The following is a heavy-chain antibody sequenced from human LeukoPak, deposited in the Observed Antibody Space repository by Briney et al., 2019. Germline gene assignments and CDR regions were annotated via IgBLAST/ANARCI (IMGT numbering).Heavy chain of an antibody. J-gene: IGHJ3*01. CDR2: VSASGRST. CDR3: AEELPGAFDF. D-gene: IGHD1-26*01. Sequence: GDSLRLSCAASGFSFSSYAMNWVRQAPGKGLEWVSSVSASGRSTNYADSVKGRFTISRDDSKNTVYLLMNSLRAEDMAIYYCAEELPGAFDFWGQGTMVTVSS. CDR1: GFSFSSYA. V-gene: IGHV3-23*01.